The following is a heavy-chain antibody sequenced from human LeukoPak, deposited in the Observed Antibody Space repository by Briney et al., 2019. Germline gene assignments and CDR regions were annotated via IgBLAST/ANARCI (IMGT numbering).Heavy chain of an antibody. CDR1: GGTFISYA. Sequence: GASVKVSCKASGGTFISYAISWVRQAPGQGLEWMGGIIPIFGTANYAQKFQGRVTITADESTSTAYMELSSLRSEDTAVYYCARKSSSGWFPFDYWGQGTLVTVSS. V-gene: IGHV1-69*13. D-gene: IGHD6-19*01. J-gene: IGHJ4*02. CDR3: ARKSSSGWFPFDY. CDR2: IIPIFGTA.